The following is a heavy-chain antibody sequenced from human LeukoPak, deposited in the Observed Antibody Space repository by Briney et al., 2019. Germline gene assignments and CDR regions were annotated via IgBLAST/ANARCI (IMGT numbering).Heavy chain of an antibody. J-gene: IGHJ4*02. D-gene: IGHD6-19*01. Sequence: SETLSLTCAVSAYSISSPNWWGWIRQPPGKGLEYIGYIYYTGSIYYNPSLKSRVTMSVDTSKNHFSLRLSSVTAADTAMYYCARGTLYSGWSYYFDYWGQGSQVTVSS. V-gene: IGHV4-28*05. CDR1: AYSISSPNW. CDR2: IYYTGSI. CDR3: ARGTLYSGWSYYFDY.